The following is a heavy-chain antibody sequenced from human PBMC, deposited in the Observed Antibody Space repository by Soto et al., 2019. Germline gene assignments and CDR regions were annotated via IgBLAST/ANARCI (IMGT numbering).Heavy chain of an antibody. Sequence: GESLKISCKGSGYSFTSYWIGWVRQMPGKGLEWMGIIYPGDSDTRYSPSFQGQVTISADKSISTAYLQWSSLKASDTAMYYCARPRYDYGEIDAFDIWGQGTMVTVSS. CDR1: GYSFTSYW. CDR2: IYPGDSDT. D-gene: IGHD4-17*01. CDR3: ARPRYDYGEIDAFDI. J-gene: IGHJ3*02. V-gene: IGHV5-51*01.